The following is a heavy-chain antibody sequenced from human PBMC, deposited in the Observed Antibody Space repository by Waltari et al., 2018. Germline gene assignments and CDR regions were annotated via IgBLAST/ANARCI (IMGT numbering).Heavy chain of an antibody. J-gene: IGHJ5*02. CDR3: TRGGNYDFWSHSPFVDP. D-gene: IGHD3-3*01. Sequence: QVQLQQWGAGLLKPSETLSLTCPVSGASLSAYYWSWVRHVPGKGLEWSGQIRHPGNTNYNPSLQSRVAISIDTSRNQFSLRVFSVTAADTGLYFCTRGGNYDFWSHSPFVDPWGQGTQVTVSS. CDR2: IRHPGNT. V-gene: IGHV4-34*01. CDR1: GASLSAYY.